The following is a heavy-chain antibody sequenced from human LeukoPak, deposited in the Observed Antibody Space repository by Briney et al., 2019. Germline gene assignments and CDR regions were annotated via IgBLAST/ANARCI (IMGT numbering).Heavy chain of an antibody. CDR2: IIPILGIA. J-gene: IGHJ4*02. Sequence: ASVKVSCKASGGTFSSYAISWVRQAPGQGLEWMGRIIPILGIANYAQKFQGRVTITADKSTSTAYMELSSLRSEDTAVYYCAREPDRSSGYHLYYFDYWGQGTLVTVSS. V-gene: IGHV1-69*10. CDR3: AREPDRSSGYHLYYFDY. CDR1: GGTFSSYA. D-gene: IGHD3-22*01.